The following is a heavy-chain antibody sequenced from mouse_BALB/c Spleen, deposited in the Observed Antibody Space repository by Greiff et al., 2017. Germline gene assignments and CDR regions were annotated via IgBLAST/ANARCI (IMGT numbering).Heavy chain of an antibody. Sequence: EVKLVESGGGLVKPGGSLKLSCAASGFTFSSFGMHWVRQAPEKGLEWVAYISSGSSTIYYADTVKGRFTISRDNPKNTLFLQMTSLRSEDTAMYYCARGSLLRLRGFAYWGQGTLVTVSA. D-gene: IGHD1-2*01. CDR3: ARGSLLRLRGFAY. J-gene: IGHJ3*01. CDR1: GFTFSSFG. V-gene: IGHV5-17*02. CDR2: ISSGSSTI.